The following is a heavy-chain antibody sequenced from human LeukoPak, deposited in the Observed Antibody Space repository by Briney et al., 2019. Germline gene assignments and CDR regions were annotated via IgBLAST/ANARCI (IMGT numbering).Heavy chain of an antibody. CDR2: IKQDGSEK. V-gene: IGHV3-7*01. Sequence: PGGSLRLSCAASGFTFSSYWMTWVRQAPGKGLEWVANIKQDGSEKYYVDSVKGRFTISRDNAKNSLYLQMNSLRAEDTAVYYCARVLVVVAADAYYFDYWGQGTLVTVSS. CDR3: ARVLVVVAADAYYFDY. J-gene: IGHJ4*02. D-gene: IGHD2-15*01. CDR1: GFTFSSYW.